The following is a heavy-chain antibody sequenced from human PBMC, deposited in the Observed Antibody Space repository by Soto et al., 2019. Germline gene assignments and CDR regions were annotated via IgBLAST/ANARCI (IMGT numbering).Heavy chain of an antibody. Sequence: SETLSLTCAVYGGSFSGYYWSWIRQPPGKGLEWIGEINHSGSTNYNPSLKSRVTISVDTSKNQFSLKLSSVTAADTAVYYCAGSYYDFWSGYYTLKKDSYYYGMDVWGQGTTVTVSS. V-gene: IGHV4-34*01. J-gene: IGHJ6*02. D-gene: IGHD3-3*01. CDR2: INHSGST. CDR3: AGSYYDFWSGYYTLKKDSYYYGMDV. CDR1: GGSFSGYY.